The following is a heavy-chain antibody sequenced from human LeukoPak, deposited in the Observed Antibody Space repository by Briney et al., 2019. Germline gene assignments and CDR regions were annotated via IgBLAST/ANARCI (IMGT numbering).Heavy chain of an antibody. Sequence: SETLSLTCTVSGGSISSYYWSWIRQPAGKGLEWIGRIYTSGSTNYNPSLKSRVTMSVDTSKNQFSLKLSSVTAADTAVYYCARETDYYGSGSYYKGYNWFDPWGQGTLVTISS. CDR2: IYTSGST. V-gene: IGHV4-4*07. CDR1: GGSISSYY. J-gene: IGHJ5*02. D-gene: IGHD3-10*01. CDR3: ARETDYYGSGSYYKGYNWFDP.